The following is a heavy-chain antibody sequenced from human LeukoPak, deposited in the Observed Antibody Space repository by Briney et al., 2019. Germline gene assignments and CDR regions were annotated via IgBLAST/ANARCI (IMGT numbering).Heavy chain of an antibody. CDR2: ISSSSSTI. CDR1: GFTFRSYS. J-gene: IGHJ6*03. Sequence: PGGSLRLSCAASGFTFRSYSMNWVRQAPGKGLEWISYISSSSSTIYYADSVKGRFTISRDNAKNSLYLQMNSLRAEDTAVYYCARRLPWFGESYYYYYMDVWGKGTTVTVSS. CDR3: ARRLPWFGESYYYYYMDV. D-gene: IGHD3-10*01. V-gene: IGHV3-48*01.